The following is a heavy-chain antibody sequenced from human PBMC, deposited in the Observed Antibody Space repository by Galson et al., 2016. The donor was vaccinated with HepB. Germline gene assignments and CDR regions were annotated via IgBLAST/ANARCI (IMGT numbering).Heavy chain of an antibody. CDR1: GFXFGSRW. V-gene: IGHV3-74*01. CDR2: IYGDASDT. Sequence: SLRLSCAASGFXFGSRWMHWVRQAPGKGLVWVSRIYGDASDTRYADSVEGRFTISRDNAKDTVYLQTKSLRVDDTAVYYCTRDSGSGDSLDLWGQGTRVTV. D-gene: IGHD3-10*01. J-gene: IGHJ5*02. CDR3: TRDSGSGDSLDL.